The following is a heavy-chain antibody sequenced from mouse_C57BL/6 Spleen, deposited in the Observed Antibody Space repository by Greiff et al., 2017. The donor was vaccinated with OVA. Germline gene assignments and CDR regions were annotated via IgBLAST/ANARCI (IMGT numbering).Heavy chain of an antibody. CDR3: ARSTVVAHWYFDV. J-gene: IGHJ1*03. CDR2: IDPSDSYT. Sequence: VKLQQPGAELVKPGASVKLSCKASGYTFTSYWMQWVKQRPGQGLEWIGEIDPSDSYTNYNQKFKGKATLTVDTSSSTAYMQLSSLTSEDSAVYYCARSTVVAHWYFDVWGTGTTVTVSS. V-gene: IGHV1-50*01. D-gene: IGHD1-1*01. CDR1: GYTFTSYW.